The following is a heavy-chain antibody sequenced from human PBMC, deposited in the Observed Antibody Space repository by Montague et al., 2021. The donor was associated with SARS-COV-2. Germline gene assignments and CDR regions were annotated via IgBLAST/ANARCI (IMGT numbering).Heavy chain of an antibody. Sequence: SETLSLTCAVYGWSFSDYHWTWIRQSPGEGLEWIGQINYGGSTKYNPSHKSRVTISIDTSKKQFSLKLTSVTAADTAVYYCARGAPGYWGQGALVTVSS. CDR3: ARGAPGY. CDR2: INYGGST. J-gene: IGHJ4*02. V-gene: IGHV4-34*01. D-gene: IGHD1-1*01. CDR1: GWSFSDYH.